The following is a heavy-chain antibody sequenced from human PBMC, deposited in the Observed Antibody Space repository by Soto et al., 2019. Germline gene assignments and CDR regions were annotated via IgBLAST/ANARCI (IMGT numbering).Heavy chain of an antibody. CDR3: AKDRRAYYYGSGADS. CDR1: GFTFSDSG. J-gene: IGHJ4*02. V-gene: IGHV3-30*18. D-gene: IGHD3-10*01. CDR2: ISYDGSGK. Sequence: QVYLVESGGGVVQPGTPLRLSCAASGFTFSDSGMHWVRQAPGKGLEWVAVISYDGSGKFYGDSVKGRFTISRDNSKNTVYLQMRGLTPEDTAVYYCAKDRRAYYYGSGADSWGQGTLVTVAA.